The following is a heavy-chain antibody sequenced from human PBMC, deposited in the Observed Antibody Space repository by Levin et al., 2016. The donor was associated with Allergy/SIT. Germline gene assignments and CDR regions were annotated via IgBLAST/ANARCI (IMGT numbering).Heavy chain of an antibody. D-gene: IGHD6-19*01. J-gene: IGHJ2*01. CDR1: GGSISSSSYY. CDR2: IYYSGST. V-gene: IGHV4-39*01. CDR3: ARHAYSSGWSPYWYFDL. Sequence: SETLSLTCTVSGGSISSSSYYWGWIRQPPGKGLEWIGSIYYSGSTYYNPSLKSRVTISVDTSKNQFSLKLSSVTAADTAVYYCARHAYSSGWSPYWYFDLWGRGTLVTVSS.